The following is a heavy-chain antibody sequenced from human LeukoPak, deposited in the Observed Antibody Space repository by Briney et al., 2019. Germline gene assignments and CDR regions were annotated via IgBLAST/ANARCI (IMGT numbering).Heavy chain of an antibody. CDR2: INPNSGGT. Sequence: ASVKVSCKASGYTFTGYYIRWVRQAPGQGLEWMGWINPNSGGTNYAQKFQGRVTMTRDTSISTAYMELSRLRSDDTAVYYCAREINGDYDVGYWGQGTLVTVSS. D-gene: IGHD4-17*01. V-gene: IGHV1-2*02. J-gene: IGHJ4*02. CDR1: GYTFTGYY. CDR3: AREINGDYDVGY.